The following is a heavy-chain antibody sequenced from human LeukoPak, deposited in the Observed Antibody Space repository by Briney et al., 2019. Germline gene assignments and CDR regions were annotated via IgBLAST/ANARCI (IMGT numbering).Heavy chain of an antibody. V-gene: IGHV3-23*01. Sequence: GGSLRLSCAASGFTFSSYAMSWVRQAPGKGLEWVSAISGSGGSTYYADSMKGRFTISRDNSKNTLYLQMNSLRAEDTAVYYCAKPHEGWDEYFQHWGQGTLVTVSS. D-gene: IGHD6-19*01. J-gene: IGHJ1*01. CDR2: ISGSGGST. CDR1: GFTFSSYA. CDR3: AKPHEGWDEYFQH.